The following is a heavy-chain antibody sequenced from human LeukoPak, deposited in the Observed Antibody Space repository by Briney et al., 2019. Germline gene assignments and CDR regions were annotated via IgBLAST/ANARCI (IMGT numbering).Heavy chain of an antibody. J-gene: IGHJ5*02. V-gene: IGHV1-18*01. CDR3: AKEIARAPPNWFDP. CDR2: IGAYNGNT. CDR1: GYTFTSSG. D-gene: IGHD2-21*01. Sequence: ASVKVSCKASGYTFTSSGISWVRQAPGQGLEWMGWIGAYNGNTNYAQKLQGRVTMTTDTSTSTAYMELRSLRSDDTAVYYCAKEIARAPPNWFDPWGQGTLVTVSS.